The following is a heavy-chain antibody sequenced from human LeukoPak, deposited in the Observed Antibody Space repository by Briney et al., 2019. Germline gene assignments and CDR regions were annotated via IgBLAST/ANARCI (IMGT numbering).Heavy chain of an antibody. CDR3: ARDWKSDVPSFDY. Sequence: ASVTVSYTASVYTFTLYYMHWVRQAPGQGGEGMGWINPNSCGTNYAQKFQGRVTMTRDTSISTAYMELSRLRSDDTAVYYCARDWKSDVPSFDYWGQGTLVTVSS. J-gene: IGHJ4*02. CDR1: VYTFTLYY. D-gene: IGHD1-1*01. CDR2: INPNSCGT. V-gene: IGHV1-2*02.